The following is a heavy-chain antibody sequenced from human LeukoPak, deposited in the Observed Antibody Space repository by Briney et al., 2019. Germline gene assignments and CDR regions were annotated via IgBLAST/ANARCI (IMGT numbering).Heavy chain of an antibody. J-gene: IGHJ4*02. D-gene: IGHD3-16*01. CDR2: IYYSGTHT. CDR3: ARDSRGGGPDFDY. CDR1: GDTISHYW. Sequence: SETLSLTCTVSGDTISHYWWAWIRQPPGKGLEWIGYIYYSGTHTSYNPSLKSRVTISMDTSRNQFSLKLSSVTAADTAVYYCARDSRGGGPDFDYWGQGTLVTVSS. V-gene: IGHV4-59*01.